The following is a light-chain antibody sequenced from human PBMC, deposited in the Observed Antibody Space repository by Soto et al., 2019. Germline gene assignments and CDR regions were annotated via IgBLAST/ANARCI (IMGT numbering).Light chain of an antibody. J-gene: IGLJ1*01. CDR2: EVT. V-gene: IGLV2-14*01. CDR3: CSFGGSFPYV. CDR1: SSDVGAYNL. Sequence: QSALTQPASVSGSPGQSITISCTGTSSDVGAYNLVSWYQHLPDKAPKLIISEVTNRPSGVSDRFSGSKSGNTASLTISGLQAEDEADFYCCSFGGSFPYVFGTGTKLTVL.